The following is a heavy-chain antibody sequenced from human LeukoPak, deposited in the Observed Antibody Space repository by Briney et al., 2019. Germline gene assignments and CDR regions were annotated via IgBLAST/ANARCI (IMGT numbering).Heavy chain of an antibody. Sequence: SETLSLTCTVSGDSIGSYYLSWIRQPPGRGLECIGSLYYSDSTTYNASLKSRVTISADTSKNQISLNQTTVTAADATVYYCARADIASCGRDCFYPEYFHPWGQGTLVTVSS. V-gene: IGHV4-59*01. CDR2: LYYSDST. CDR3: ARADIASCGRDCFYPEYFHP. D-gene: IGHD2-21*02. CDR1: GDSIGSYY. J-gene: IGHJ1*01.